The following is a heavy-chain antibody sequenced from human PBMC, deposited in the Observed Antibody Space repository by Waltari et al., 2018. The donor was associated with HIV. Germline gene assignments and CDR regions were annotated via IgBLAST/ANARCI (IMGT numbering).Heavy chain of an antibody. CDR2: FDPEDGET. CDR1: GYTLTELS. V-gene: IGHV1-24*01. J-gene: IGHJ3*02. D-gene: IGHD1-26*01. Sequence: QVQLVQSGAEVKKPGASVKVSCKVSGYTLTELSMHWVRPAPGKGLEWMGGFDPEDGETIYAQKFQGRVTMTEDTSTDTAYMELSSLRSEDTAVYYCATDYPPLGVVGAPDAAFDIWGQGTMVTVSS. CDR3: ATDYPPLGVVGAPDAAFDI.